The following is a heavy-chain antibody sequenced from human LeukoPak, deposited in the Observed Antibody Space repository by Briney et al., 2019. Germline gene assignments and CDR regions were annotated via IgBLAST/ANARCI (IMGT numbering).Heavy chain of an antibody. CDR2: IKQDGSKK. Sequence: PGGSLRLSCVVSGFTFSSYGMSWVRQAPGKGLEWVADIKQDGSKKYYVDSVKGRFTISRQNAKNSLFLQMNSLRAEDTAVYYCTRHRSGGSQDDAFDIWGQGTMVTVSS. CDR3: TRHRSGGSQDDAFDI. D-gene: IGHD2-15*01. V-gene: IGHV3-7*01. CDR1: GFTFSSYG. J-gene: IGHJ3*02.